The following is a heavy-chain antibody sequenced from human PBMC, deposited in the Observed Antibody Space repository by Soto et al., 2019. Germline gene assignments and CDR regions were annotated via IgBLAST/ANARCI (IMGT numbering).Heavy chain of an antibody. CDR3: ARAIRGYGAYGGY. CDR1: GFTFSDYY. D-gene: IGHD5-12*01. Sequence: QVQLVESGGDLVKAGGSLRLSCAASGFTFSDYYMSWIRQTPGKGLEWVSYITQSGHATQYADSVRGRFTLSRDNNKNSLYLQMNSLRVEDTGVYYCARAIRGYGAYGGYLGQGALVTVSS. V-gene: IGHV3-11*04. J-gene: IGHJ4*02. CDR2: ITQSGHAT.